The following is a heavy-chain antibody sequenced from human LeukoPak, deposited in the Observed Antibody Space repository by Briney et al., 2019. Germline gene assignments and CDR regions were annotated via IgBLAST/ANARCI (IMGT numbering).Heavy chain of an antibody. CDR2: ITGTGGR. V-gene: IGHV3-23*01. D-gene: IGHD2-15*01. Sequence: GGSLRLSCAVSGFTLTNHGVSWVRQAPGKGLEWVSIITGTGGRYYGDSVKGRFILSKDNSKNTVYMQMSSLRAEDTATYYCAKDYCRDGNCPFPFLDSWGQGTLVTVSS. CDR3: AKDYCRDGNCPFPFLDS. J-gene: IGHJ4*02. CDR1: GFTLTNHG.